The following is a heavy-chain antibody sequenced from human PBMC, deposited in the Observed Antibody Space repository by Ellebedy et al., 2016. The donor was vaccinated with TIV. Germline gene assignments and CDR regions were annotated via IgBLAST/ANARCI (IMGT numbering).Heavy chain of an antibody. D-gene: IGHD3-10*01. Sequence: SETLSLTCTVSGGSISSSSYYWGWIRQPPGKGLEWIGSIYYSGSTYYNPSLKSRVTISVDTSKNQFSLKLSSVTAADTAVYYCARLRAYGSGSYYEGYDGMDVWGQGTTVTVSS. CDR2: IYYSGST. CDR3: ARLRAYGSGSYYEGYDGMDV. CDR1: GGSISSSSYY. J-gene: IGHJ6*02. V-gene: IGHV4-39*01.